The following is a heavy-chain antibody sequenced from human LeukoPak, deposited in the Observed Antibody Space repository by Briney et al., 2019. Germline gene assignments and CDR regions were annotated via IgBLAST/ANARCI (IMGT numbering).Heavy chain of an antibody. V-gene: IGHV3-30*02. Sequence: GGSLRLSCAASGFTFSSYGMHWVRQAPGKGLEWVAFIRYDGSNKYYAESVKGRFTISRDNSKNTLYLQMNSLTVEDTAVFYCAKDSGVGMATTFSILDIWGQGTMVTVS. CDR2: IRYDGSNK. D-gene: IGHD5-24*01. CDR1: GFTFSSYG. J-gene: IGHJ3*02. CDR3: AKDSGVGMATTFSILDI.